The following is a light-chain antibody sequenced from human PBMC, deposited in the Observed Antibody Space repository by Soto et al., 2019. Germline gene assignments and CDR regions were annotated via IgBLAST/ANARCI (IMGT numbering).Light chain of an antibody. V-gene: IGKV3-15*01. J-gene: IGKJ2*01. Sequence: EIVMTQSPATLSVSPGERATPSCRASQSVSSNLAWYQHKPGQAPRLLIYATSTRATGVPARFSGSGSGTDFTLTISSLQSEDFAIYFCQQYDKWPPYTFGQGTKLEIK. CDR3: QQYDKWPPYT. CDR2: ATS. CDR1: QSVSSN.